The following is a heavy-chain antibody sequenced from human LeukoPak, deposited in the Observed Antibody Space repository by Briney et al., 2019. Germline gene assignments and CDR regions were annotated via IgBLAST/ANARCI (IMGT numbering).Heavy chain of an antibody. CDR1: GFTFSDYA. CDR3: ASNIVGATPWVYYYYMDA. CDR2: MSYDGSNK. D-gene: IGHD1-26*01. Sequence: GGSLRLSCAASGFTFSDYAMHWVRQAPGKGLEWVAVMSYDGSNKYYADSVKGRFTISRDNSKNTLYLQMNSLRAEDTAVYYCASNIVGATPWVYYYYMDAWGKGTTVTVSS. J-gene: IGHJ6*03. V-gene: IGHV3-30*04.